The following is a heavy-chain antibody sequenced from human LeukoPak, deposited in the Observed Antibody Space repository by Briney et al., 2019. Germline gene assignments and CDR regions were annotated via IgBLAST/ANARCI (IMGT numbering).Heavy chain of an antibody. CDR2: ISGSGGST. D-gene: IGHD3-22*01. J-gene: IGHJ4*02. CDR3: ANLAIDSSGYYYDYFDY. Sequence: PGGSLRLSCAASGFTFSSYAMSWVRQAPGKGLEWVSAISGSGGSTCYADSVKGRFTISRDNSKNTLYLQMNSLRAEDTAVYYCANLAIDSSGYYYDYFDYWGQGTLVTVSS. CDR1: GFTFSSYA. V-gene: IGHV3-23*01.